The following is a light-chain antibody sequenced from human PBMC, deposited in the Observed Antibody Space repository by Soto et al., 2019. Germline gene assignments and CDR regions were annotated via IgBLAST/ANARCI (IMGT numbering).Light chain of an antibody. CDR1: QSVASPY. CDR2: GAS. Sequence: EIVLTQSPGTLSLSPGERATLFCGASQSVASPYLAWYQQKPGQAPRLLIYGASSRAAGIPNRFSASGSGTDFTLTISRLEPEDCAVYYWQQYGNSPETFGQGTKVEIK. J-gene: IGKJ1*01. V-gene: IGKV3-20*01. CDR3: QQYGNSPET.